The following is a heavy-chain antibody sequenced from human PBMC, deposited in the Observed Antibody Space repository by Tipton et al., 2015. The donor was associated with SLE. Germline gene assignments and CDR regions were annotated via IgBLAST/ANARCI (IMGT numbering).Heavy chain of an antibody. J-gene: IGHJ1*01. D-gene: IGHD4-17*01. CDR1: GFTLSSNY. V-gene: IGHV3-53*05. Sequence: GSLRLSCAASGFTLSSNYMSWVRQALGKGLHWVSIIYSGGDTYYADSVKGRFTISRDNSKNSLYLQMNSLRDDDTAVYYCARGGYGDYEYFQHWGLGTLVTVSS. CDR2: IYSGGDT. CDR3: ARGGYGDYEYFQH.